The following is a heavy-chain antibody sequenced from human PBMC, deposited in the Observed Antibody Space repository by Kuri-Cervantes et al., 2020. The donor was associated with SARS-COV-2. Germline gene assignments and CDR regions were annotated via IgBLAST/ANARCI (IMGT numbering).Heavy chain of an antibody. CDR1: GFTFSSYA. J-gene: IGHJ4*02. CDR2: ISGSGGST. V-gene: IGHV3-23*01. CDR3: ARGLAITAFRYYDFWSGLFDY. D-gene: IGHD3-3*01. Sequence: ETLSLTCAASGFTFSSYAMSWVRQAPGKGLEWVSAISGSGGSTYYADSVKGRFTISRDNSKNTLYLQMNSLRAEDTAVYYCARGLAITAFRYYDFWSGLFDYWGQGTLVTVSS.